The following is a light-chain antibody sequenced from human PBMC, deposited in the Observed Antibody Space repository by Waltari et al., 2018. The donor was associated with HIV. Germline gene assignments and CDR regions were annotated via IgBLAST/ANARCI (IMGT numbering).Light chain of an antibody. Sequence: TQSPDSLAVSLGEKATINCKTSQSVFYSSNNKIQLGWYQQKPGQTPRLLIYWASVRAPGVPDRFSGSGSGTDFALTISSLQAEDVAMYYCEQYYSTPYTFGQGTRLEIK. CDR2: WAS. CDR3: EQYYSTPYT. V-gene: IGKV4-1*01. J-gene: IGKJ2*01. CDR1: QSVFYSSNNKIQ.